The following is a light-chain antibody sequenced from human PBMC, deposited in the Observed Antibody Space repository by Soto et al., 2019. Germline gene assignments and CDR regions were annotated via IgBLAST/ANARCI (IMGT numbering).Light chain of an antibody. CDR2: STN. J-gene: IGLJ3*02. Sequence: QTVVTQEPSFSVSPGGTVTLTCGLSSGSVSTSYYPSWYQQTPGQAPRTLIYSTNTRSPGVPDRFSGSILGNKAALTITGAQADDESDYYCVLYMGSGISVFGGGTKLTVL. V-gene: IGLV8-61*01. CDR1: SGSVSTSYY. CDR3: VLYMGSGISV.